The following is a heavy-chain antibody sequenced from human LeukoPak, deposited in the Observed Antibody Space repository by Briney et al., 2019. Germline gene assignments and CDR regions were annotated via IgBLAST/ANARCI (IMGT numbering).Heavy chain of an antibody. J-gene: IGHJ4*02. Sequence: SQTLSLTCTVSGGSISSGSYYWSWIRQPAGKGLEWIGRIYTSGSTNYNPSFKSRVTISVDTSKNQFSLKLSSVTAADTAVYYCARMSYGPDYWGQGTLVTVSS. CDR1: GGSISSGSYY. CDR3: ARMSYGPDY. D-gene: IGHD5-18*01. V-gene: IGHV4-61*02. CDR2: IYTSGST.